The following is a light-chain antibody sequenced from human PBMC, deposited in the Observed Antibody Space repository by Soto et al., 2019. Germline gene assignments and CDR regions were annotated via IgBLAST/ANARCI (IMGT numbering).Light chain of an antibody. V-gene: IGKV3-20*01. CDR2: DAS. CDR1: QSVSSSN. Sequence: EIVLTQSPDTLSLSPGEGATLSCRASQSVSSSNLAWYQQKPGQAPRLLFYDASSRATGIPDRFSGSGSGADFTLTISRLEPEDFAVYYCQQFGNPPYTFGQGTNLEIK. J-gene: IGKJ2*01. CDR3: QQFGNPPYT.